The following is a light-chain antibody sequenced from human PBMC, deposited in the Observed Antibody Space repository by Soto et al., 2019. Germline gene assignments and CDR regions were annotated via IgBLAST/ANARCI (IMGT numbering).Light chain of an antibody. CDR2: DAS. CDR1: QSVSTN. J-gene: IGKJ2*01. V-gene: IGKV3-15*01. Sequence: ETVMTQSAAALSVSVGERVTLSCRASQSVSTNLAWYQQRPGQAPRLLIHDASTRATGVPDRISGSGSGTDLTLTISSLQSEDFAIYYCQQYNDSPRTFGQGTKLEIK. CDR3: QQYNDSPRT.